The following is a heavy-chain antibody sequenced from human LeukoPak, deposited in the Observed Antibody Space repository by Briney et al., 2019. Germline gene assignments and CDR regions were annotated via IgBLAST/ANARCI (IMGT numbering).Heavy chain of an antibody. J-gene: IGHJ4*02. D-gene: IGHD6-19*01. CDR1: GGSFSGYY. CDR2: INHSGST. V-gene: IGHV4-34*01. CDR3: ARDPYSSGWYTQQD. Sequence: SETLSLTCAVYGGSFSGYYWSWIRQPPGKGLEWIGEINHSGSTNYNPSLKSRVTISVDTSKNQFSLKLSSVTAADTAVYYCARDPYSSGWYTQQDWGRGTLVTVSS.